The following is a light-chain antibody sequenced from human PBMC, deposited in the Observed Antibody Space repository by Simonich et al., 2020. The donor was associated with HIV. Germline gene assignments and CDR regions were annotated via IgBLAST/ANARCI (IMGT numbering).Light chain of an antibody. J-gene: IGKJ2*01. Sequence: DIVMTQSPDSLTVSLGERATINCKSSQSVLYRSNNKNYLAWYQQKPGQPPKLLIYWASTRESGVPDRFSGSGSGTDFNLTISSLQAEDVAVYYCQQYYSTPSYTFGQGTKLEIK. CDR3: QQYYSTPSYT. CDR1: QSVLYRSNNKNY. V-gene: IGKV4-1*01. CDR2: WAS.